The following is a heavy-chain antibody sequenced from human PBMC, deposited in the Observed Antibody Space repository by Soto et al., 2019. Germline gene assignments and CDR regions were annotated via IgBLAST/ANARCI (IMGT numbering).Heavy chain of an antibody. J-gene: IGHJ4*02. V-gene: IGHV1-18*01. Sequence: QVQLVQSEAEVKKPGASVKVSCKASGYTFTSYGISWVRQARGQGLEWMGWISAYNGNTNYAQKLQGRVTMTTDTSTSTAYMELRSLRSDDTAVYYCARGAYYDFWSGSSPDAYYFDYWGQGTLVIVSS. CDR3: ARGAYYDFWSGSSPDAYYFDY. CDR2: ISAYNGNT. D-gene: IGHD3-3*01. CDR1: GYTFTSYG.